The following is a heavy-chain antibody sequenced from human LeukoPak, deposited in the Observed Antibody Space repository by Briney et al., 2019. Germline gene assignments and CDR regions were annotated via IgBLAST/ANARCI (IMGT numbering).Heavy chain of an antibody. CDR2: MNEDGSGT. CDR3: ATDPAWGAIDY. CDR1: GLSIGSSW. D-gene: IGHD7-27*01. J-gene: IGHJ4*02. V-gene: IGHV3-7*01. Sequence: GGSLRLSCAVSGLSIGSSWMSWVRQTPGKGLEWVADMNEDGSGTYYVESVKGRFTVSRDNAQNSVYLPMNSLRVEDTGVYYCATDPAWGAIDYWGQGTLVTVYS.